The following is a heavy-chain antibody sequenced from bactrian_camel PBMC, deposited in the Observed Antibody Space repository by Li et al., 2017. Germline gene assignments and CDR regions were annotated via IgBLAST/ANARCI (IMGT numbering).Heavy chain of an antibody. Sequence: VQLVESGGGLVQPGGSLRLSCVGSGFAFSSYYMYWVRQAPGKGLEWVSSINERGSTTYYPGSVKGRFTISRDNAKNMVSLQMGSLKPEDTAVYYCATGEVVAGYSAIRGEYNYWGQGTQVTVS. D-gene: IGHD6*01. CDR2: INERGSTT. CDR1: GFAFSSYY. V-gene: IGHV3S40*01. J-gene: IGHJ4*01. CDR3: ATGEVVAGYSAIRGEYNY.